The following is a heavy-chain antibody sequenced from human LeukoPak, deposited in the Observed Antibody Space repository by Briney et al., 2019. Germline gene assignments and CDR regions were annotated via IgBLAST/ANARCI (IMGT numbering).Heavy chain of an antibody. Sequence: KPSETLSLTCAVYGGSFSGYYWSWIRQPPGKGLEWIGEINHSGSTNYNPSLKSRVTISVDTSKNQFSLKLSSVTAADTAVYYCARGIRGLGSYTLLYGMDVWGQGTTVTVSS. CDR2: INHSGST. CDR3: ARGIRGLGSYTLLYGMDV. CDR1: GGSFSGYY. J-gene: IGHJ6*02. D-gene: IGHD3-10*01. V-gene: IGHV4-34*01.